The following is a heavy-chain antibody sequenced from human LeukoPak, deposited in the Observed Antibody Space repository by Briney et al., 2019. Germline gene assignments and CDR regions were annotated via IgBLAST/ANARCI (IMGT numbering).Heavy chain of an antibody. D-gene: IGHD6-13*01. CDR1: GVTFSSYA. V-gene: IGHV1-69*05. CDR2: IIPIFGTA. Sequence: SVKVSCKASGVTFSSYAISWVRQAPGQGLGWRGGIIPIFGTANYAQKFQGRVTITTDECTSTAYMELRSLTPDHPAVYYCARGASSSSINWFDPWGQRTMVTVSS. J-gene: IGHJ5*02. CDR3: ARGASSSSINWFDP.